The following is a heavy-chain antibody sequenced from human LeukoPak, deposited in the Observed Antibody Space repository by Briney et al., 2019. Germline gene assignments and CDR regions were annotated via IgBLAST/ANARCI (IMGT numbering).Heavy chain of an antibody. Sequence: AASVNLSCKASGYTFNENYIHWVRQAPGQGLEWMGSLNPINGDTKYAHPFNGRVTMTMNTSISTVYMELKTLTSADTAAYYCARHDGYGSGRWDWFDPWGQGTQVTDSS. V-gene: IGHV1-2*07. CDR1: GYTFNENY. CDR2: LNPINGDT. CDR3: ARHDGYGSGRWDWFDP. D-gene: IGHD3-10*01. J-gene: IGHJ5*02.